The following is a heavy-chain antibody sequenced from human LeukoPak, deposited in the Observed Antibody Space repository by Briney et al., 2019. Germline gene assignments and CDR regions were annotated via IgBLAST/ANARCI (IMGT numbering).Heavy chain of an antibody. CDR1: GGSVSSATYY. Sequence: PSETLSLTCTVSGGSVSSATYYWSWIRQPPGKGLEWIGYVYYTGGTNYNPSLKSRVAMSIYTSKNQFSLKLISVTAAGTAVYYCARDYRGVATDYWGPGALVTVSS. D-gene: IGHD5-12*01. CDR2: VYYTGGT. CDR3: ARDYRGVATDY. J-gene: IGHJ4*02. V-gene: IGHV4-61*01.